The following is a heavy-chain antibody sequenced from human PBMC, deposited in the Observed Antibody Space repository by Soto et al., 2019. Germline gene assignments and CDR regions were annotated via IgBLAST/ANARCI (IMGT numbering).Heavy chain of an antibody. V-gene: IGHV4-59*01. CDR2: IYYLGST. CDR1: GGSMSEYF. D-gene: IGHD4-17*01. J-gene: IGHJ6*02. CDR3: ARDRLPDSFRPAHYYYYGMDV. Sequence: TSETLSLTCSVSGGSMSEYFWSWIRQSPGKGLEWIGYIYYLGSTDYNPSLKSRVTISVDTSKRQFSLRLTSVTAADTAVYYCARDRLPDSFRPAHYYYYGMDVWGQGTTVTVSS.